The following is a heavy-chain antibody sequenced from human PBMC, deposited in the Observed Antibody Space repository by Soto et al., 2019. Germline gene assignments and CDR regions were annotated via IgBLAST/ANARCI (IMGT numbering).Heavy chain of an antibody. D-gene: IGHD4-17*01. Sequence: SETLSLTCTVSGGSISSSSYYWDWIRQPPGKGLEWIGSIYYTGNTYYNPSLRSRITISVDTSKNQFSLKLSSVTAADTAVYYCVRLIGMTTATTDRGFDTWGQRTLVT. CDR3: VRLIGMTTATTDRGFDT. CDR2: IYYTGNT. CDR1: GGSISSSSYY. V-gene: IGHV4-39*01. J-gene: IGHJ5*02.